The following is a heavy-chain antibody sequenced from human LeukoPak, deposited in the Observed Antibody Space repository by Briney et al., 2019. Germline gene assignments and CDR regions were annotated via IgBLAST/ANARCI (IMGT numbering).Heavy chain of an antibody. CDR3: ARDCSGGSCYFAFDY. Sequence: GGSLGLACAASGFTFSSYSMNWVRQAPGKGLEWVSCISSSSSYIYYADSVKGRFTISRDNAKNSLYLQMNSLRAEDTAVYYCARDCSGGSCYFAFDYWGQGTLVTVSS. CDR2: ISSSSSYI. J-gene: IGHJ4*02. D-gene: IGHD2-15*01. CDR1: GFTFSSYS. V-gene: IGHV3-21*01.